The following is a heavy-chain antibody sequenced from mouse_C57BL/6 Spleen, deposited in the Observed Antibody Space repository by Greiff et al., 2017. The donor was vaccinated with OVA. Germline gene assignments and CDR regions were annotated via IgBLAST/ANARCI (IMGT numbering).Heavy chain of an antibody. J-gene: IGHJ3*01. V-gene: IGHV1-64*01. CDR3: ARGGDYDSLAY. D-gene: IGHD2-4*01. CDR2: IHPNSGST. Sequence: QVQLQQPGAELVKPGASVKLSCKASGYTFTSYWMHWVKQRPGQGLEWIGMIHPNSGSTNYNEKFKSKATLTVDKSSSTAYMQLSSLTSEDSAVYYCARGGDYDSLAYWGQGTLVTVSA. CDR1: GYTFTSYW.